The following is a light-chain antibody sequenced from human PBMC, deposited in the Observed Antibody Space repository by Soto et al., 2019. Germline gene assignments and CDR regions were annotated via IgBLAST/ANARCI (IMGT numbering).Light chain of an antibody. CDR2: GTS. CDR1: QSFTSRS. V-gene: IGKV3-20*01. J-gene: IGKJ1*01. CDR3: QQYDSSPRT. Sequence: DIILTQSPATLSLSPVERATLSCRASQSFTSRSLAWYQQKPGLAPRLLISGTSNRAAGIPDRFSGSGSGTDFTLTISRLEPEDFAVYYCQQYDSSPRTFGQGTRWIS.